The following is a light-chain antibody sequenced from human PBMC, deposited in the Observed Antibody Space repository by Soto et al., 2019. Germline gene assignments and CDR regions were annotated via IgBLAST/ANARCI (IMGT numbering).Light chain of an antibody. CDR3: CSYTSSSTLV. J-gene: IGLJ2*01. V-gene: IGLV2-8*01. CDR2: EVN. Sequence: QSVLTQPPSASGSPGQSVTISCTGTSSDIGAYNYVSWFQQHPGEAPKLIISEVNKRPSGVPDRFSGSKSGNTASLTVSGLQAEDEADYYCCSYTSSSTLVFGGGTKLTVL. CDR1: SSDIGAYNY.